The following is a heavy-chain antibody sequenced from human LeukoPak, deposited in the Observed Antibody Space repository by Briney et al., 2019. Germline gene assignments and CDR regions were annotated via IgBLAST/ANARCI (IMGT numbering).Heavy chain of an antibody. V-gene: IGHV1-8*01. Sequence: ASVKVSSKASGYPFPSYDINWVRKATGQGLEWMGWMNPNSGNTGYAQKFQGRVTMTRNTSISTAYMELSSLRSEDTAVYYCASSYGGKGNYNWFDPWGQGTLVTVSS. J-gene: IGHJ5*02. CDR3: ASSYGGKGNYNWFDP. D-gene: IGHD4-23*01. CDR2: MNPNSGNT. CDR1: GYPFPSYD.